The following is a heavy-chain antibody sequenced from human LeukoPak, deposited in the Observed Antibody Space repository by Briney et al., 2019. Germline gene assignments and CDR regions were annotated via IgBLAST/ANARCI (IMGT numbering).Heavy chain of an antibody. CDR2: IYSGGST. CDR3: LRGDRRDY. CDR1: GFTFSRYS. J-gene: IGHJ4*02. V-gene: IGHV3-66*01. Sequence: GGSLRLSCAASGFTFSRYSMNWVRQAPGKGLEWVSVIYSGGSTYYADSVKGRFTISRDNYIQMNSLRAEDTAVYYCLRGDRRDYWGQGTLVTVSS.